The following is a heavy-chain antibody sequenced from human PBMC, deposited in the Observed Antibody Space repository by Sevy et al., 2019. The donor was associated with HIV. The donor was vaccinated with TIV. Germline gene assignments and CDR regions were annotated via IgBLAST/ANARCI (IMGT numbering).Heavy chain of an antibody. CDR1: GFTFSSYG. CDR3: AKIRTGCGSYRFDAFDI. Sequence: GGSLRLSCAASGFTFSSYGMHWVRQAPGKGLEWVAVISYDGSNKYYADSVKGRFTISRDNSKNTLYLQMNSLRAEDTAVYYCAKIRTGCGSYRFDAFDIWGQGTMVTVSS. J-gene: IGHJ3*02. D-gene: IGHD1-26*01. CDR2: ISYDGSNK. V-gene: IGHV3-30*18.